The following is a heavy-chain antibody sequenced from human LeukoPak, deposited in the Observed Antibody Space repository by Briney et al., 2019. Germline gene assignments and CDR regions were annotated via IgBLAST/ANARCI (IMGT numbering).Heavy chain of an antibody. CDR1: GFTFSSYG. CDR3: AKLFHSGVDY. D-gene: IGHD3-10*01. J-gene: IGHJ4*02. CDR2: ISYDGSNK. V-gene: IGHV3-30*18. Sequence: GGSLRLSCAASGFTFSSYGMHWVRQAPGKGLEGVAVISYDGSNKYYADSVKGRFTISRDNSKNTLYLQMNSLRAEDTAVYYCAKLFHSGVDYWGQGTLVTVSS.